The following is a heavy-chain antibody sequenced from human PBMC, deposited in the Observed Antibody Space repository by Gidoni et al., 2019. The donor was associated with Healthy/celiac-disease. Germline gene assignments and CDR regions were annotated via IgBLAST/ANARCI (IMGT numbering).Heavy chain of an antibody. J-gene: IGHJ5*02. CDR3: ARGLVGATKGNWFDP. CDR1: GYSISSGYY. Sequence: QVQLQESGPGPVKPSETLSLTCAVSGYSISSGYYWGWIRQPPGKGLEWIGSIYHSGSTYYSPSLKSRVTISVNTSKDQFSLKLSSVTAADTAVYYCARGLVGATKGNWFDPWGQGTLVTVSS. D-gene: IGHD1-26*01. CDR2: IYHSGST. V-gene: IGHV4-38-2*01.